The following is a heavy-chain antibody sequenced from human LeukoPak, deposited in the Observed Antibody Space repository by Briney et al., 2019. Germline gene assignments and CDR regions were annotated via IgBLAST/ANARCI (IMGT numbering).Heavy chain of an antibody. CDR3: ARGAPQHYGDYHFDY. J-gene: IGHJ4*02. Sequence: GGSLRLSCAASGFTFSSYAMSWVRQAPGKGLEWVSAISGSGGSTYYPGSVKGRFTVSRENAKNSLYLQMNSLRAGDTAVYYCARGAPQHYGDYHFDYWGQGTLVTVSS. D-gene: IGHD4-17*01. CDR1: GFTFSSYA. V-gene: IGHV3-23*01. CDR2: ISGSGGST.